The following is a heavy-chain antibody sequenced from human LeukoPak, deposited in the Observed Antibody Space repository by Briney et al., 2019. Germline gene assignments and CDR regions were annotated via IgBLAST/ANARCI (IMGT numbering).Heavy chain of an antibody. D-gene: IGHD1-1*01. CDR1: GYTFTSHG. CDR2: ISAYNGNT. CDR3: ARNDELGGFDP. J-gene: IGHJ5*02. Sequence: AASVKVSCKTSGYTFTSHGISWVRQAPGQGLEWMGWISAYNGNTNYAQKLQGRVTMTTDTSTSTAYMELRSLRSDDTAVYYCARNDELGGFDPWGQGTLVTVSS. V-gene: IGHV1-18*01.